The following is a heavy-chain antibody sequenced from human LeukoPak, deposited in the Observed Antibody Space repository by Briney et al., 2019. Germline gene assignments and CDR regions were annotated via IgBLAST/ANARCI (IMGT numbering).Heavy chain of an antibody. D-gene: IGHD6-13*01. J-gene: IGHJ4*02. CDR3: ARGVGGIVAAAFDY. CDR1: GYTFTSYS. CDR2: ISAYNGNT. V-gene: IGHV1-18*01. Sequence: ASLNASSKASGYTFTSYSISWGRQAPGQGLEWMGWISAYNGNTNYAQKIQGRVTMTTDTSTSTAYMELRSLRSDDTAVYYCARGVGGIVAAAFDYWGQGTLVTVSS.